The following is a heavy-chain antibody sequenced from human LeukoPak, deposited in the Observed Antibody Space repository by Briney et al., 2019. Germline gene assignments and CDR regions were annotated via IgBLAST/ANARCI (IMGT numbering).Heavy chain of an antibody. D-gene: IGHD1-26*01. Sequence: GGSLRLSCAASGFTFSSYAMSWVRQAPGKGLEWVSAVTGSGGSTYYADSVKGRFTISRDNSKNTLYLQMNSLRAEDTAVYYCAKRTGDGSYSYFDYWGQGTLVTVSS. CDR3: AKRTGDGSYSYFDY. V-gene: IGHV3-23*01. CDR2: VTGSGGST. CDR1: GFTFSSYA. J-gene: IGHJ4*02.